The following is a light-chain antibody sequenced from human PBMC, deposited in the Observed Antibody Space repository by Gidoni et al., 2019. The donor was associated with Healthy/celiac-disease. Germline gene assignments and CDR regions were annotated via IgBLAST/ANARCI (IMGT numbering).Light chain of an antibody. CDR2: DAS. V-gene: IGKV3-11*01. CDR1: QSVSSY. CDR3: QQRSNWPT. Sequence: EIVLTQYPATLSLSPGETATLSCRASQSVSSYVAWYQQRPGQAPRLLLYDASNRATGIPARVSGSGSGTDFTLTISSLEPEDFAVYYCQQRSNWPTFGHGTKVDIK. J-gene: IGKJ3*01.